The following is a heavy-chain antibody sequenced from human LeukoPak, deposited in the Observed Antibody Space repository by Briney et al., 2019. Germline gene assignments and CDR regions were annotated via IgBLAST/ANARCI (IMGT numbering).Heavy chain of an antibody. J-gene: IGHJ6*03. CDR1: GESLSGHY. V-gene: IGHV4-34*01. CDR3: ARERARYYYYYMDV. Sequence: SETLSLTCAVYGESLSGHYWSWIRQTPGKGLEWIGEINHDGGTNYNPSLKSRVTISVDTSKNQFSLKLSSVTAADTAVYYCARERARYYYYYMDVWGKGTTVTVSS. CDR2: INHDGGT.